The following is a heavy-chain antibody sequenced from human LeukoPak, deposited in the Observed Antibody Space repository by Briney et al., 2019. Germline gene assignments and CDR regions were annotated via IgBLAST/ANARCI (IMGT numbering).Heavy chain of an antibody. D-gene: IGHD1-26*01. V-gene: IGHV1-3*01. CDR3: ARDSGSYPAYAFDI. CDR2: INAGNGNT. Sequence: GASVKVSCKASGYTFTSYAMHWVRQAPGQRLEWMGWINAGNGNTKYSQKFQGRVTITRDTSASTAYMELSSLRSEDTAVYYCARDSGSYPAYAFDIWGQGTLVTVSS. J-gene: IGHJ4*02. CDR1: GYTFTSYA.